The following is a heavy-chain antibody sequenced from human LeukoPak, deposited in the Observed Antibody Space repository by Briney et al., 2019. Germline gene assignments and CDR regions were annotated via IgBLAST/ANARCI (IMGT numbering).Heavy chain of an antibody. CDR1: GFTVSSNY. CDR2: IYSGGST. Sequence: GGSLRLSCAASGFTVSSNYMSWVRQAPGEGLEWVSVIYSGGSTYYADSVKGRFTISRDNSKNTLYLQMNSLRAEDTAVYYCARVDSSYYYTDYWGQGTLVTVSS. D-gene: IGHD3-22*01. J-gene: IGHJ4*02. V-gene: IGHV3-53*01. CDR3: ARVDSSYYYTDY.